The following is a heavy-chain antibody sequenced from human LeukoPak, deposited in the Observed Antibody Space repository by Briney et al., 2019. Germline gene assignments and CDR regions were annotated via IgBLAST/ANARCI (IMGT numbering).Heavy chain of an antibody. CDR2: LSGGGDGT. CDR3: AGARGSNYGSLGD. V-gene: IGHV3-23*01. Sequence: PGGSLRLSCAASGFTFNNYAMSWVRQAPGKGLEWVSTLSGGGDGTYYADSVKGRFTISRDNSKNTLYLQMNSLRAEDTAVYYCAGARGSNYGSLGDWGQGTLVTVSS. CDR1: GFTFNNYA. D-gene: IGHD5-18*01. J-gene: IGHJ4*02.